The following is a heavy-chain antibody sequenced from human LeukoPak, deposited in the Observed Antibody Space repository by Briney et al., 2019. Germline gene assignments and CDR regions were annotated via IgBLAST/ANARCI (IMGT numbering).Heavy chain of an antibody. CDR2: ISAYDGDT. CDR3: GRDRPYRSGWYTDY. CDR1: GYIFTNYG. Sequence: ASVKVSCKASGYIFTNYGISWFRQAPGQGLEWVTWISAYDGDTKNAQKFQDRVTTTTDTSTSTAYMELRSLRSDDTAVYYCGRDRPYRSGWYTDYWGQGTLVTVTS. V-gene: IGHV1-18*01. J-gene: IGHJ4*02. D-gene: IGHD6-19*01.